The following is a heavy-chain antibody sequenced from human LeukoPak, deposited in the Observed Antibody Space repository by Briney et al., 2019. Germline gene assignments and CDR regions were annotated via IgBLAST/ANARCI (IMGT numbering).Heavy chain of an antibody. Sequence: PGTSLRLSCVASGFTFTHYGFHWVRQAPGKALEWVSFISYDGNTKYGDSVKGRFTISRDNSNNTLYLEMNGLRSDDTAVYYCARDPLDISRWTNAFDIWRRGTIVTVSS. V-gene: IGHV3-30*03. J-gene: IGHJ3*02. CDR2: ISYDGNTK. D-gene: IGHD2-2*03. CDR1: GFTFTHYG. CDR3: ARDPLDISRWTNAFDI.